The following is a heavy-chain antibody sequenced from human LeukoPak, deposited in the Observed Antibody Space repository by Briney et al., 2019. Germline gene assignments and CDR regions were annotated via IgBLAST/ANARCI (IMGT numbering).Heavy chain of an antibody. CDR3: AKDIVVVPAADGDLG. J-gene: IGHJ4*02. CDR2: ILSDGSKE. V-gene: IGHV3-33*06. Sequence: GGSLRLSCAASGFTFSSYGMHWVRQAPGKGLEWVAVILSDGSKEFYTDSVKGRFTISRDNSKNTLYLQMNSLRAEDTAVYYCAKDIVVVPAADGDLGWGQGTLVTVSS. D-gene: IGHD2-2*01. CDR1: GFTFSSYG.